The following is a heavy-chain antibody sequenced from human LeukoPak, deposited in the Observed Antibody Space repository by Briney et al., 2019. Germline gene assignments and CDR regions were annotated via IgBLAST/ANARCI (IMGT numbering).Heavy chain of an antibody. V-gene: IGHV1-18*01. CDR3: VRDVQWRFDP. J-gene: IGHJ5*02. CDR1: GYIFTTYG. D-gene: IGHD2-8*01. Sequence: ASVKVSCKASGYIFTTYGISWVRQAPGQGLEWMGWISTNKGNINYAQRLQGRVTMTADTSTSTAYMELRGLRSDDTAIYYCVRDVQWRFDPWGQGTLVTVSS. CDR2: ISTNKGNI.